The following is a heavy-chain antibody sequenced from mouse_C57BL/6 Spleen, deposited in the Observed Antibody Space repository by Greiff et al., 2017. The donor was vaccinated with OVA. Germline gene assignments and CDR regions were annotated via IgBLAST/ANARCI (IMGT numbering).Heavy chain of an antibody. J-gene: IGHJ3*01. CDR3: AREGQLRLPSWFAY. CDR1: GYTFTSYW. D-gene: IGHD3-2*02. CDR2: IYPSDSET. V-gene: IGHV1-61*01. Sequence: QVQLQQPGAELVRPGSSVKLSCKASGYTFTSYWMDWVKQRPGQGLEWIGNIYPSDSETHYNQKFKDKATLTVDKSSSTAYMQLSSLTSEDSAVYYCAREGQLRLPSWFAYWGQGTLVTVSA.